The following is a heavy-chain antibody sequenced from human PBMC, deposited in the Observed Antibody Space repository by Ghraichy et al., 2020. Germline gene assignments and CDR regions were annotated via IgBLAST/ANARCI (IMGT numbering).Heavy chain of an antibody. CDR1: GGSISSGGYY. CDR2: IYYSGST. Sequence: SETLSLTCTVSGGSISSGGYYWSWIRQHPGKGLEWIGYIYYSGSTYYNPSLKSRVTISVDTSKNQFSLKLSSVTAADTAVYYCARDPRFYYDSSGYYFPSDWYFDLWGRGTLVTVSS. D-gene: IGHD3-22*01. J-gene: IGHJ2*01. V-gene: IGHV4-31*03. CDR3: ARDPRFYYDSSGYYFPSDWYFDL.